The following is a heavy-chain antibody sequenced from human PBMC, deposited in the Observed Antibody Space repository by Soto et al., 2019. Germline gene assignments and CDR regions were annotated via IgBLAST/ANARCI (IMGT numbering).Heavy chain of an antibody. Sequence: PSGTRPSPSPFLGGPLTSGVYYWIWFPHPPGKGLEWIGYIYYSGTTYYNPSLKSRVTMSVDTSKNQFSLKLSSVTAADTAVYYCARAHYGDYGYGMDVWGQGTTVTVSS. J-gene: IGHJ6*02. CDR3: ARAHYGDYGYGMDV. CDR2: IYYSGTT. CDR1: GGPLTSGVYY. D-gene: IGHD4-17*01. V-gene: IGHV4-30-4*01.